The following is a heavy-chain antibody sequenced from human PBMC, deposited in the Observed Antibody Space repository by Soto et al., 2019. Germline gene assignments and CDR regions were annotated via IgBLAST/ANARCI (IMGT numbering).Heavy chain of an antibody. Sequence: QVQLQESGPGLVKPSGTLSLTCAVSGGSISSSNWWSWVRQPPGKGLEGIGEIYHSGSTNYNPSLKSLVTISVDKSKNQFSRKLSSVSAADTAVYYCARDRLLSHGRYFDLWGRGTLVTVSS. D-gene: IGHD3-16*02. J-gene: IGHJ2*01. V-gene: IGHV4-4*02. CDR3: ARDRLLSHGRYFDL. CDR2: IYHSGST. CDR1: GGSISSSNW.